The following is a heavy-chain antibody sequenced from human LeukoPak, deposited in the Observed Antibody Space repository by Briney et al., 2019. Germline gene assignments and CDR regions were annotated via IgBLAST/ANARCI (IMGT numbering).Heavy chain of an antibody. CDR1: GFTFSSYG. CDR3: VRSLIVGAHFDY. Sequence: GGSLRLSCAASGFTFSSYGMHWVRQAPGKGLEWVAVIWYDGSNKYYADSVKGRFTISRDNSKNTLYLQMNSLRAEDTAVYYCVRSLIVGAHFDYWGQGTLVTVSS. CDR2: IWYDGSNK. D-gene: IGHD1-26*01. V-gene: IGHV3-33*01. J-gene: IGHJ4*02.